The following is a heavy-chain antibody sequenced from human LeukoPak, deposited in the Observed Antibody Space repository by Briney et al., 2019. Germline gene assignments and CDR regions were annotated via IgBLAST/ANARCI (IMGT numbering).Heavy chain of an antibody. J-gene: IGHJ3*02. CDR2: IHYSGST. D-gene: IGHD3-22*01. V-gene: IGHV4-39*01. CDR3: ARVTLQYYDSSGNAFDI. CDR1: GGSISSSTYY. Sequence: KSSETLSLTCTVSGGSISSSTYYWGWIRQPPGKGLEWIGSIHYSGSTYYKPSLKSRLTISVDRSKNQFSLKLSSVTAADTAVYYCARVTLQYYDSSGNAFDIWGQGTMVTVSS.